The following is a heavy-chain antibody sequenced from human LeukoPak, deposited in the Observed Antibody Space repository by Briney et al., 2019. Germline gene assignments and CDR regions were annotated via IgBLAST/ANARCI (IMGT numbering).Heavy chain of an antibody. J-gene: IGHJ4*02. CDR3: AREGSQPNYRQFDY. CDR1: GDSASNNSAA. D-gene: IGHD1-7*01. CDR2: TIYKSKWYN. V-gene: IGHV6-1*01. Sequence: RTPSLTSAISGDSASNNSAAWNWARQHATSCLEWQGRTIYKSKWYNDYAGSVKSRITINPDTYKNQFSLHLNSVTPEDTAVYYCAREGSQPNYRQFDYWGQGTLVTVSS.